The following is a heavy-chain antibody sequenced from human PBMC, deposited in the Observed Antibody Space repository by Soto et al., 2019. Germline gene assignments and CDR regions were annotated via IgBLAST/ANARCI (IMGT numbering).Heavy chain of an antibody. Sequence: SETLSLTCTVSGGSISSYYWSWIRQPPGKGLEWIGYIYYSGSTNYNPSLKSRVTISVDTSKNQFSLKLSSVTAADTAVYYCARDRLNWFDPWGQGTLVTVSS. D-gene: IGHD2-21*01. CDR2: IYYSGST. CDR3: ARDRLNWFDP. J-gene: IGHJ5*02. V-gene: IGHV4-59*01. CDR1: GGSISSYY.